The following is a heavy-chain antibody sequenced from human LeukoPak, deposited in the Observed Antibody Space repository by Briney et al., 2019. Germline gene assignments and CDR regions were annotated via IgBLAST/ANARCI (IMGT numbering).Heavy chain of an antibody. V-gene: IGHV4-30-2*01. CDR1: GGSISSGGYS. CDR2: IYHSGST. Sequence: SQTLSLTCAVSGGSISSGGYSWSWIRQPPGKGLEWIGYIYHSGSTYYNPSLKSRVTISVDRSKNQSSLKLSSVTAADTAVYYCARGGSYLRYYGMDVWGQGTTVTVSS. J-gene: IGHJ6*02. D-gene: IGHD1-26*01. CDR3: ARGGSYLRYYGMDV.